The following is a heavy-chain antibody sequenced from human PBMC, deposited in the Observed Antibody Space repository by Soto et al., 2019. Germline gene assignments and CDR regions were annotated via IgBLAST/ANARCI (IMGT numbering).Heavy chain of an antibody. CDR1: GFTVSSNY. CDR2: IYSGGST. J-gene: IGHJ6*03. D-gene: IGHD6-13*01. Sequence: PGGSLRLSCAASGFTVSSNYMSWVRQAPGKGLEWVSVIYSGGSTYYADSVKGRFTISRDNSKNTLYLQMNSLRAEDTAVYYCARDKAAARFYYYMDVWGKGTTVTVSS. CDR3: ARDKAAARFYYYMDV. V-gene: IGHV3-66*01.